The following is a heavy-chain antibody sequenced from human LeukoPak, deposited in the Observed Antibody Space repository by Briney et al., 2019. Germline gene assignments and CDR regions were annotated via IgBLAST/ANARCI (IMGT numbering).Heavy chain of an antibody. V-gene: IGHV1-3*03. CDR2: INAGNGNT. CDR1: GYTFTGYY. D-gene: IGHD3-22*01. CDR3: AREDDSSGYCDY. Sequence: ASVKVSCKASGYTFTGYYMHWVRQAPGQRLEWMGWINAGNGNTKYSQEFQGRVTITRDTSASTAYMELSSLRSEDMAVYYCAREDDSSGYCDYWGQGTLVTVSS. J-gene: IGHJ4*02.